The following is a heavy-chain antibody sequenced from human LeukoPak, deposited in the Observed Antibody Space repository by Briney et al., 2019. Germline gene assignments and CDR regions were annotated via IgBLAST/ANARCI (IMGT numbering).Heavy chain of an antibody. V-gene: IGHV1-18*01. D-gene: IGHD5-12*01. Sequence: ASVKVSCKAFGYSFASYGMSWVRQAPGQRLEWLAWISVSTGNTQYAQKLQGRVTLTTDTSTSTAYMELRSLRSADTAVYYRARPINTFFDSWGQGTLVTVSS. J-gene: IGHJ4*02. CDR1: GYSFASYG. CDR3: ARPINTFFDS. CDR2: ISVSTGNT.